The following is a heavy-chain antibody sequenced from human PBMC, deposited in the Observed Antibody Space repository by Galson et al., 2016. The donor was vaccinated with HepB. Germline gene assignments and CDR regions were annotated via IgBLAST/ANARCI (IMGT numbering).Heavy chain of an antibody. Sequence: SLRLSCAASGFFVSNNYMSWVRQSPGKGLEWVSVIHSAGSTYYADSVKGRFTISRDNSKNILYLQMNSLRAEDTAVYYCARSRRWPQLHWFDPWGQGTLVTVSS. J-gene: IGHJ5*02. V-gene: IGHV3-53*01. CDR3: ARSRRWPQLHWFDP. CDR2: IHSAGST. CDR1: GFFVSNNY. D-gene: IGHD5-24*01.